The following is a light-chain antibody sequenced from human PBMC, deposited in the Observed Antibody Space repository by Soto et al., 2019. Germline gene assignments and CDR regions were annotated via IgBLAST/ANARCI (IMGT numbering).Light chain of an antibody. CDR1: QSVSSF. Sequence: EIVMTQSPATLSVSPGQRATLSCRASQSVSSFLAWYQQKPGQAPRLLIYSASTRATGVPARFSGSGSGTEFTLTISSLEPEDFAVYYCQQRGTFGGGTKVDI. CDR2: SAS. CDR3: QQRGT. J-gene: IGKJ4*01. V-gene: IGKV3-15*01.